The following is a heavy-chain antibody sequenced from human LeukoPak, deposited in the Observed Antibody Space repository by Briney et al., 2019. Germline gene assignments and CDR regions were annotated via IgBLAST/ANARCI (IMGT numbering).Heavy chain of an antibody. V-gene: IGHV4-59*01. J-gene: IGHJ3*02. CDR1: GGSISSYY. Sequence: KPSETLSLTCTVSGGSISSYYWSWIRQPPGKGLEWIGYIYYGGSTNYNPSLKSRVTISVDTSKNQFSLKLSSVTAADTAVYYCARAPGYDYVWGSYRLRPDAFDIWGQGTMVTVSS. D-gene: IGHD3-16*02. CDR2: IYYGGST. CDR3: ARAPGYDYVWGSYRLRPDAFDI.